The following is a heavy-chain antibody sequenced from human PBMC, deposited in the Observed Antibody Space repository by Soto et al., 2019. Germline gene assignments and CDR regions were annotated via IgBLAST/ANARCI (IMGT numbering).Heavy chain of an antibody. Sequence: QVQLQESGPGLVKPSGTLSLICIVAVDSITFGHHYRRWIRQPPRKGLEWSGHIFFTVATNYSPALKSRVSTSVDSSKGQFPLNLTSVSAADSSIYYCVMVRSDSAGSSLGRRLDVWGKGTTVTVSS. CDR3: VMVRSDSAGSSLGRRLDV. V-gene: IGHV4-61*01. CDR1: VDSITFGHHY. CDR2: IFFTVAT. J-gene: IGHJ6*04. D-gene: IGHD3-10*01.